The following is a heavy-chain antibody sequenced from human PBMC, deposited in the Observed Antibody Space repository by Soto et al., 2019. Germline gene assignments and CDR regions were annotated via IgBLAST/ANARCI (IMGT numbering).Heavy chain of an antibody. Sequence: GESLKISCHASCYTFTIYWIAWVLHMPGQGLELMGIIYPNDSDNRYSPSFQGQVTVSADKSITTAYLQWRGLRASDTATYYCARGGVDTRTFDYWGQGTLVTVSS. CDR1: CYTFTIYW. CDR2: IYPNDSDN. V-gene: IGHV5-51*01. D-gene: IGHD5-18*01. J-gene: IGHJ4*02. CDR3: ARGGVDTRTFDY.